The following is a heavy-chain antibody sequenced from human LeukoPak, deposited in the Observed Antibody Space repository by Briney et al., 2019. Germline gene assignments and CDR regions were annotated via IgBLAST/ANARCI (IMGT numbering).Heavy chain of an antibody. D-gene: IGHD6-19*01. CDR1: GFTFSSYD. CDR3: ARASRIAVAGTGGAYYYYYYGMDV. CDR2: ICTAGDT. V-gene: IGHV3-13*01. Sequence: GGSLRLSCAASGFTFSSYDMHWVRQAPGKGLEGVSAICTAGDTYYPGSVTGRFTISRENAKNSLCLQMNSLRAGDTAVYYCARASRIAVAGTGGAYYYYYYGMDVWGQGTTVTVSS. J-gene: IGHJ6*02.